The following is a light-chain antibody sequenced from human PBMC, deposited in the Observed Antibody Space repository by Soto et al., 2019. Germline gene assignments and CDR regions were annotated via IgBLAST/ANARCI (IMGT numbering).Light chain of an antibody. V-gene: IGKV3-20*01. CDR2: GAS. CDR1: QSVSSSY. J-gene: IGKJ1*01. Sequence: EIVLTQSPGTLSLSPGERATLSCRASQSVSSSYLAWYQQKPGQAPRLLIYGASSRATGIPDRFSGSGSGTDFTLTINRLEPEDFAVYYCQQYGSSSWKFGQGTKV. CDR3: QQYGSSSWK.